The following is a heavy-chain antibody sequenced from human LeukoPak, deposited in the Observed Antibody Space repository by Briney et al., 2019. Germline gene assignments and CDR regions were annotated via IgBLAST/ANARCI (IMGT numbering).Heavy chain of an antibody. Sequence: GESLKISCKASVFSFTNYWIAWVRKTPGQGLEWMGSIYPGDSDTRYNPSFQGQVTISADKSIKTAYLQWSSLKASDTAIYYCARRGGGSTGGFYFDYWGQGSLVTVSS. J-gene: IGHJ4*02. D-gene: IGHD1-1*01. CDR3: ARRGGGSTGGFYFDY. CDR1: VFSFTNYW. V-gene: IGHV5-51*01. CDR2: IYPGDSDT.